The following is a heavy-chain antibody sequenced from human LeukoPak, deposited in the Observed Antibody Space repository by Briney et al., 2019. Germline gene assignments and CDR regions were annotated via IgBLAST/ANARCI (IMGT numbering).Heavy chain of an antibody. Sequence: GGSLRLSCAASGFTFSSYWMSWVRQAPGKGLEWVANIKQDGSEKYYVDSVKGRITISRDNAKNSLYLQMNSLRAEDTAVYYCARDSLVVAATYYFDYWGQGTLVTVSS. D-gene: IGHD2-15*01. J-gene: IGHJ4*02. CDR1: GFTFSSYW. CDR3: ARDSLVVAATYYFDY. V-gene: IGHV3-7*01. CDR2: IKQDGSEK.